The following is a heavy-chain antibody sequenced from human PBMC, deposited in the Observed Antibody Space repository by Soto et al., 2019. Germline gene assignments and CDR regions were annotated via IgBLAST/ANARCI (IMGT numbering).Heavy chain of an antibody. Sequence: SQTLSLTCAISGDSVSSNSAAWNWIRQSPSRGLEWLGRTYYRSKWYNDYAVSVKSRITINPDTSKNQFSLQLNSVTPEDTVVYYCARDPGGTTGTTGWFDPWGQGTLVTVSS. CDR2: TYYRSKWYN. D-gene: IGHD1-1*01. J-gene: IGHJ5*02. V-gene: IGHV6-1*01. CDR3: ARDPGGTTGTTGWFDP. CDR1: GDSVSSNSAA.